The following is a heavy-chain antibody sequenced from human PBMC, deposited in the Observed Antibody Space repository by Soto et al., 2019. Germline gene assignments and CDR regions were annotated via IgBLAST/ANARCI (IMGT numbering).Heavy chain of an antibody. CDR2: ISGSGGST. Sequence: PGGSLRLSCAASGFTFSSYAMSWVRQAPGKGLEWVSAISGSGGSTYYADSVKGRFTISRDNSKNTLYLQMNSLRAEDTAVYYCRAGTTDYYYYYGMDVWGQGTTVTVSS. CDR1: GFTFSSYA. J-gene: IGHJ6*02. CDR3: RAGTTDYYYYYGMDV. D-gene: IGHD1-7*01. V-gene: IGHV3-23*01.